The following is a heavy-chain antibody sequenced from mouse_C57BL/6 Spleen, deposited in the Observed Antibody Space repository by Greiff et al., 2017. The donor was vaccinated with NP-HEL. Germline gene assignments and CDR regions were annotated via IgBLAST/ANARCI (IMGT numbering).Heavy chain of an antibody. D-gene: IGHD2-4*01. Sequence: VKLVESGPGLVQPSQSLSITCTVSGFSLTSYGVHWVRQSPGKGLEWLGVIWSGGSTDYNAAFISRLSISKDNSKSQVFFKMNSLQADDTAIYYCARRGLRGYYAMDYWGQGTSVTVSS. CDR3: ARRGLRGYYAMDY. CDR1: GFSLTSYG. J-gene: IGHJ4*01. V-gene: IGHV2-2*01. CDR2: IWSGGST.